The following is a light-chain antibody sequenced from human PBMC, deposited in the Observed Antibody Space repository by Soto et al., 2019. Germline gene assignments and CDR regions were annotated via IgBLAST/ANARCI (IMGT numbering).Light chain of an antibody. J-gene: IGKJ2*01. Sequence: EIVLTQSPGTLSLSPGERATLYCRASQSVSSSSLAWYQQKPGQAPRLLIYGASSRATGIPDRFCGSGSGTDFTLTITRLEPEDFAVYYCQQYGTSPYTFGQGTKLEIK. V-gene: IGKV3-20*01. CDR2: GAS. CDR1: QSVSSSS. CDR3: QQYGTSPYT.